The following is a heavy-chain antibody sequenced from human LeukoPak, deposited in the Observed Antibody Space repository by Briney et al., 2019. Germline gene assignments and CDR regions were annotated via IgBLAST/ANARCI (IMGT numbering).Heavy chain of an antibody. Sequence: GRSLRLSCAASGFTFSSYGMHWVRQAPGKGLEWVAVIWFDGSNKYYVDSVKGRFTISRDNSKNTLYLQMNSLRAEDTAVYYCARGGYSYGYDDYYGMDVWGQGTTVTVFS. CDR2: IWFDGSNK. CDR3: ARGGYSYGYDDYYGMDV. V-gene: IGHV3-33*01. D-gene: IGHD5-18*01. J-gene: IGHJ6*02. CDR1: GFTFSSYG.